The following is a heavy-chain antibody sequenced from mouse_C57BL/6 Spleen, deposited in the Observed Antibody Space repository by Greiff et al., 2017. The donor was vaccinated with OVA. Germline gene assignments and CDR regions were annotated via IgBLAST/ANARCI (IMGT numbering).Heavy chain of an antibody. CDR3: AKSEVLRQRWYFDV. CDR2: FTLYSDAT. Sequence: LQQSGAELVRPGSSVKLSCKDSYFAFTASAMHWVKQRPGHGLEWIGSFTLYSDATEYSENFKGKATLTVNTSSSTAYMELSSLTSEDSAVYYCAKSEVLRQRWYFDVWGTGTTVTVSS. J-gene: IGHJ1*03. V-gene: IGHV1-49*01. CDR1: YFAFTASA. D-gene: IGHD1-2*01.